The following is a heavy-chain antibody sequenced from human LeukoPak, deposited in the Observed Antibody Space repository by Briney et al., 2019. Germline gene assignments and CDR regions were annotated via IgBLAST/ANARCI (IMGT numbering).Heavy chain of an antibody. D-gene: IGHD4-17*01. V-gene: IGHV3-7*01. CDR1: GFTFSSYW. Sequence: GGSLRLSCAASGFTFSSYWMSWVRQAPGKGLEWVANIKQDGSEKYYVDSVKGRFTISRDNSKNTLYLQMNSLRAEDTAVYYCARDRMTTVTTHYYYGMDVWGQGTTVTVSS. CDR2: IKQDGSEK. CDR3: ARDRMTTVTTHYYYGMDV. J-gene: IGHJ6*02.